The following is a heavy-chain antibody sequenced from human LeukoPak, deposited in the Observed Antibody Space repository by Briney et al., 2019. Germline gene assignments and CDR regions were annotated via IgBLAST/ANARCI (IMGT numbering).Heavy chain of an antibody. CDR2: ITDSGST. V-gene: IGHV4-34*01. CDR1: GGSFSGYY. CDR3: ARFPRWFDP. J-gene: IGHJ5*02. Sequence: SETLSLTCAVYGGSFSGYYWSWIRQPPGKGLEWIGEITDSGSTNYNPSLESRVTISVDTSQRRFSLRLTSVTAADTAIYYCARFPRWFDPWGQGTLVTVSS.